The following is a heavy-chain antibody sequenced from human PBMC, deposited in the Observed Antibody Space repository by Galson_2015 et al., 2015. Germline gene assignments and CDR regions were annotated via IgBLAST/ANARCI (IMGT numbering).Heavy chain of an antibody. CDR2: IYYSGST. D-gene: IGHD3-10*01. J-gene: IGHJ4*02. V-gene: IGHV4-34*01. CDR3: AREPTMVQGAAHFDY. CDR1: GGSFSGYY. Sequence: ETLSLTCAVYGGSFSGYYWGWLRQPPGKGLGWIGSIYYSGSTYYNPSLKSRVTISVDTSKNQFSLKLSSVTAADTAVYYCAREPTMVQGAAHFDYWGQGTLVTVSS.